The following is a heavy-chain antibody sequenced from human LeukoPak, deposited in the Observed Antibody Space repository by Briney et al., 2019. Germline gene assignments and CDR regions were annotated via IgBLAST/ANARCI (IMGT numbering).Heavy chain of an antibody. CDR3: AKNGQSGFSFDP. CDR2: GNHSGGT. Sequence: SETLSLTCAVYGGSFNGYYWSWIRQAPGKGLEWIGEGNHSGGTKYNPSLKSRVTISADSSKNQFSLKLSSVTAADTAVYHCAKNGQSGFSFDPWGQGTLVTVSS. V-gene: IGHV4-34*01. J-gene: IGHJ5*02. D-gene: IGHD5-12*01. CDR1: GGSFNGYY.